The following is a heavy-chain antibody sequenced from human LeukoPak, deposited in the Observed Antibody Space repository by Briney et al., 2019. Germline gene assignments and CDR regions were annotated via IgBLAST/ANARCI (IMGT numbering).Heavy chain of an antibody. CDR2: INPNSGGT. V-gene: IGHV1-2*06. CDR1: GYTFNHYG. Sequence: ASVTVPCKVSGYTFNHYGISWVRQAPGQGLEWMGRINPNSGGTNYAQKFQGRVTMTRDTSISTAYMELSRLRSDDTAVYYCARERVSYYYHYYMDVWGKGATVTVSS. J-gene: IGHJ6*03. CDR3: ARERVSYYYHYYMDV.